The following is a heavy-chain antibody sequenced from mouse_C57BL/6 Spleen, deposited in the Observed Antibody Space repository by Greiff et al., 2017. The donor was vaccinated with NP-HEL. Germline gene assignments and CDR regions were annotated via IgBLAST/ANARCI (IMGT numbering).Heavy chain of an antibody. CDR2: IRNKANGYTT. CDR1: GFTFTDYY. D-gene: IGHD2-4*01. J-gene: IGHJ2*01. CDR3: ARSPYDSYYFDY. Sequence: EVQLVESGGGLVQPGGSLSLSCAASGFTFTDYYMSWVRQPPGKALEWLGFIRNKANGYTTEYSASVKGRFTISRDNSQSILYLQMNALRAEDSATYYCARSPYDSYYFDYWGQGTTLTVSS. V-gene: IGHV7-3*01.